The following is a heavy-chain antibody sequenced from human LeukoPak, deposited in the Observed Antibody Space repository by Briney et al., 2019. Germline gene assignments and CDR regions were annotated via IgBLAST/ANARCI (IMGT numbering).Heavy chain of an antibody. CDR2: VNPGDSDT. CDR1: GYSFTSSW. D-gene: IGHD3-10*01. CDR3: ARQPGAGWFDP. Sequence: GKSLKISCQASGYSFTSSWIGWARQMPGKGLEWMAIVNPGDSDTRYSPSFQGQVTISADKSISTVYLQWGSLKALDTAMYYCARQPGAGWFDPWGQGTLVTVSS. V-gene: IGHV5-51*01. J-gene: IGHJ5*02.